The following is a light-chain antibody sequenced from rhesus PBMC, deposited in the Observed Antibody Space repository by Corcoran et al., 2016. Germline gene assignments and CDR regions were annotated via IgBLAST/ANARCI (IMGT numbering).Light chain of an antibody. CDR1: QNIYSN. V-gene: IGKV1S12*01. CDR3: QHYYDNPLS. J-gene: IGKJ4*01. Sequence: DIQMTQSPSALSASIGDRVTISCRVSQNIYSNLAWYQQKPGKAPKLLIFAVSSLQTGIPSRFSGSGTGTDFTLTINSLQPEDSAAYYCQHYYDNPLSFGGGTKVELK. CDR2: AVS.